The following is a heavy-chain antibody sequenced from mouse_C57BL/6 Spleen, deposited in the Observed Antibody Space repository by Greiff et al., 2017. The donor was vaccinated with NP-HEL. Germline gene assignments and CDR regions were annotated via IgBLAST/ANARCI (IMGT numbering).Heavy chain of an antibody. CDR2: INPNNGGT. Sequence: VQLQQSGPELVKPGASVKISCKASGYTFTDYYMNWVKQSHGKSLEWIGDINPNNGGTSYNQKFKGKATLTVDKSSSTAYMELRSLTSDDSAVYYCARGPYYYYGSSSFDYWGQGTTLTVSS. V-gene: IGHV1-26*01. J-gene: IGHJ2*01. CDR3: ARGPYYYYGSSSFDY. D-gene: IGHD1-1*01. CDR1: GYTFTDYY.